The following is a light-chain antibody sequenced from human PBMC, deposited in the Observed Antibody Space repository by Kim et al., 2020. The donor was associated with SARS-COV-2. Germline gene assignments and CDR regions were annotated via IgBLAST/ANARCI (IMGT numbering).Light chain of an antibody. CDR3: QVWDSSGNQPNWV. Sequence: GKADGSSCGGNNNGGKSEHWDQEKSGQGPVLVIYYDSDPPSGIPERFSGSHSGKAATLTVRRVEAGDEADYYWQVWDSSGNQPNWVLGGGTQQTVL. CDR2: YDS. V-gene: IGLV3-21*04. CDR1: NNGGKS. J-gene: IGLJ3*02.